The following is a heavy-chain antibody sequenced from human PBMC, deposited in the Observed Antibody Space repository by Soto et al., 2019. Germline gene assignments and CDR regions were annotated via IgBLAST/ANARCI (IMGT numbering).Heavy chain of an antibody. J-gene: IGHJ3*02. CDR3: MWGEDGATRLPSDAFDI. Sequence: GGSLRLSCAASGFTFSNAWMSWVRQAPGKGLEWVGRIKSKTDGGTTDYAAPVKGRFTISRDDSKNTLYLQMNSLKTEDTAVYYCMWGEDGATRLPSDAFDIWGQGTMVTVSS. D-gene: IGHD1-26*01. CDR1: GFTFSNAW. CDR2: IKSKTDGGTT. V-gene: IGHV3-15*01.